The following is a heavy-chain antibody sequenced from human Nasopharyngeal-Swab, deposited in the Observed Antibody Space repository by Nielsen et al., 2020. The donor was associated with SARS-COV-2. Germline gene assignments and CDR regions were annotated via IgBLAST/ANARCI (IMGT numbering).Heavy chain of an antibody. D-gene: IGHD5-12*01. CDR2: IYSGGST. CDR1: GFTVSSNY. Sequence: GESLKISCAASGFTVSSNYMSWVRQAPGKGLEWVSVIYSGGSTYYADSVKGRFTISRDNAKNSLYLQMNSLRAEGTAVYYCARDGPMVATPDWGQGTLVTVSS. CDR3: ARDGPMVATPD. V-gene: IGHV3-53*01. J-gene: IGHJ4*02.